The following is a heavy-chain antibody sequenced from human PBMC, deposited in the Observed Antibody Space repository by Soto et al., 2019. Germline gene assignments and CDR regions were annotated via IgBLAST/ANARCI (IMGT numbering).Heavy chain of an antibody. CDR3: ARSRNDIVLMVYAEGAPFDP. CDR2: ISSSSSYI. Sequence: LRLSCAASGFTFSSYSMNWVRQAPGKGLEWVSSISSSSSYIYYADSVKGRFTISRDNAKNSLYLQMNSLRAEDTAVYYCARSRNDIVLMVYAEGAPFDPWGQGTLVTVSS. D-gene: IGHD2-8*01. CDR1: GFTFSSYS. J-gene: IGHJ5*02. V-gene: IGHV3-21*01.